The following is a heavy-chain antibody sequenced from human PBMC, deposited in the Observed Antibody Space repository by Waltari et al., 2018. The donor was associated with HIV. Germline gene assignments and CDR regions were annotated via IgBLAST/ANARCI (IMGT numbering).Heavy chain of an antibody. V-gene: IGHV4-59*01. D-gene: IGHD3-10*01. J-gene: IGHJ6*04. Sequence: QVQLQESGPGLVKPSETLSLTCTVSGVSINNYYWSWIRQPPGKGLEWIGYISYSGNTNYNPSLQSRVTISVDTSKNQFSLKVTSVTAADTAVYYCATDYYASGGRVDVWGKGTTVTVSS. CDR3: ATDYYASGGRVDV. CDR1: GVSINNYY. CDR2: ISYSGNT.